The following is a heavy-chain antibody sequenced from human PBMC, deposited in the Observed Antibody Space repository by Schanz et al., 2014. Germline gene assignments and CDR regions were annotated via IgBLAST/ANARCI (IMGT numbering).Heavy chain of an antibody. CDR3: ARKMKLGVYGGKGHDSLDI. CDR2: IKKDGSEK. D-gene: IGHD4-17*01. V-gene: IGHV3-7*01. CDR1: GFTFSGFW. J-gene: IGHJ3*02. Sequence: EVQLVESGGGLVKPGGSLRLSCTASGFTFSGFWMTWVRQAPGKGLEWVANIKKDGSEKYYVDSVKGRFTISRDNAKNSLFLQMNSLRPEDTAVYYCARKMKLGVYGGKGHDSLDIWGQGTMVTVSS.